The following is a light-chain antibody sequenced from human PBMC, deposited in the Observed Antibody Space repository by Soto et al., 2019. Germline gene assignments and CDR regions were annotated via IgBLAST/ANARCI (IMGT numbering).Light chain of an antibody. CDR1: SSNIGAGYD. J-gene: IGLJ1*01. CDR3: QSYASSLSGYV. Sequence: QSVLTQPPSVSGAPGQRVTISCTGSSSNIGAGYDVHWYQQLPGTAPKLLIYGNSNRPSRVPDRFSGSKSGTSASLAITGLQAEDEADYYCQSYASSLSGYVFGTGTKLTVL. V-gene: IGLV1-40*01. CDR2: GNS.